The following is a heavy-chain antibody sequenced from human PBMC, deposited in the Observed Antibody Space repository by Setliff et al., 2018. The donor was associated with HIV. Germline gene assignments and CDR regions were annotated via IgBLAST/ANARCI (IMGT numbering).Heavy chain of an antibody. CDR1: GGTFSSYV. CDR2: IIPIFGTA. J-gene: IGHJ4*02. Sequence: SVKVSCKASGGTFSSYVISWVRQAPGQGLEWMGGIIPIFGTANYAPKFQGSVTITADESTTTAYMELSSLRSEDTAVYYCARIPNHSSGFDYWGQGTPVTVSS. V-gene: IGHV1-69*13. CDR3: ARIPNHSSGFDY. D-gene: IGHD6-19*01.